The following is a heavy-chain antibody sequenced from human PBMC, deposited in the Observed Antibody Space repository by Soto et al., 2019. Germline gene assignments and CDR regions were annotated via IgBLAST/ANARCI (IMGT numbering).Heavy chain of an antibody. J-gene: IGHJ4*02. CDR2: ISGSGGST. CDR3: AKDRDCTNGVCYSVASYFDY. Sequence: GGSLRLSCAASGFTFSSYAMSWVRQAPGKGLEWVSAISGSGGSTYYADSVKGRFTISRDNSKNTLYLQMNSLRAEDTAVYYCAKDRDCTNGVCYSVASYFDYWGQGTLVTVSS. CDR1: GFTFSSYA. D-gene: IGHD2-8*01. V-gene: IGHV3-23*01.